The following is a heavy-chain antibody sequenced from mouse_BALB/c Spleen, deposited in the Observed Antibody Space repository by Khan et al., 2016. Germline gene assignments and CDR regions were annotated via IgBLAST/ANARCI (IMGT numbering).Heavy chain of an antibody. V-gene: IGHV1-9*01. CDR3: ARGGLRRGGDAMDY. Sequence: QVQLQQPGAELMKPGASVKISCKATGYTFSSYWIEWVKQRPGHGLEWIGEILPGSGSTNYNEKFKGKATFTADTSSNTAYMQLSSLTSEDSAVYYCARGGLRRGGDAMDYWGQGTSVTVSS. CDR1: GYTFSSYW. CDR2: ILPGSGST. J-gene: IGHJ4*01. D-gene: IGHD2-4*01.